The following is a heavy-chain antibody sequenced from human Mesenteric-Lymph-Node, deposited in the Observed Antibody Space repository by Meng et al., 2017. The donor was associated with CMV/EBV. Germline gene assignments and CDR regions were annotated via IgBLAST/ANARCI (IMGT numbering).Heavy chain of an antibody. Sequence: ASVKVSCKASGYTFTSYGISWVRQAPGQGLEWMGWISAYNGNTNYAQKLQGRVTMTTDTSTSTAYMELRSLRSDDTAVYYCAREQVVRGVIITPFDYWGQGTLVTVSS. CDR1: GYTFTSYG. CDR2: ISAYNGNT. CDR3: AREQVVRGVIITPFDY. V-gene: IGHV1-18*01. D-gene: IGHD3-10*01. J-gene: IGHJ4*02.